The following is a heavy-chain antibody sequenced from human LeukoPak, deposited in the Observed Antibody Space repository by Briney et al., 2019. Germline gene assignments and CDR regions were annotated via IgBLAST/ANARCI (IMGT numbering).Heavy chain of an antibody. CDR3: ARGGGYSYGRILFDY. CDR1: GFTFSSYE. V-gene: IGHV3-48*03. J-gene: IGHJ4*02. CDR2: ISSSGRTI. D-gene: IGHD5-18*01. Sequence: GGSLGLSCAASGFTFSSYEMNWVRQAPGKGLEWVSYISSSGRTIYYADSVRGRFTISRDNAKNSLYLQMNSLRAEDTAVYYCARGGGYSYGRILFDYWGQGTLVTVSS.